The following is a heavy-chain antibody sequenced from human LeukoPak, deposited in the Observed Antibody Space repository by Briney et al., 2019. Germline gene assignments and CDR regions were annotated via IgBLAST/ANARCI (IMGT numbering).Heavy chain of an antibody. D-gene: IGHD7-27*01. J-gene: IGHJ4*02. CDR2: IYHSGRT. V-gene: IGHV4-38-2*02. CDR1: GYSISSGYY. Sequence: SETLSLTCTVSGYSISSGYYWGWIRQPPGKGLEWIGSIYHSGRTFYNPSLKSRVTISVDTSKHQFSLNLTSVTAADTAVYYCASNTGTVLDYWGQGALVTVSS. CDR3: ASNTGTVLDY.